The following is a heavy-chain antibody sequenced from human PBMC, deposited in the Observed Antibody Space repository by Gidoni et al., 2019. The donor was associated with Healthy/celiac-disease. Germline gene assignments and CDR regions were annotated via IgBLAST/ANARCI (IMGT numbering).Heavy chain of an antibody. CDR2: VSWNSGSI. CDR3: AKNTGGEVGATIDY. CDR1: GFTLDDYA. Sequence: AGAGFTLDDYAMHWVRQAPGKGLEWVSGVSWNSGSIGYADSVKGRFTISRDNAKNSLYLQMNSLSAEDTALYYCAKNTGGEVGATIDYWGQGTLVTVSS. J-gene: IGHJ4*02. V-gene: IGHV3-9*01. D-gene: IGHD1-26*01.